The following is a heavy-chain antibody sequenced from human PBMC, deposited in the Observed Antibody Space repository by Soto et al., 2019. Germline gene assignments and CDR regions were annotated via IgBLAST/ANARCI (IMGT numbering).Heavy chain of an antibody. CDR3: ARDSKRLNWFDP. J-gene: IGHJ5*02. CDR2: ISAYNGNT. D-gene: IGHD2-2*01. Sequence: ASVKVSCKASGYTFTSYGISWVRQAPGQGLEWMGWISAYNGNTNYAQKLQGRVTMTTDTSTSTAYMELRSPRSDDTAVYYCARDSKRLNWFDPWGQGTLVTVSS. CDR1: GYTFTSYG. V-gene: IGHV1-18*01.